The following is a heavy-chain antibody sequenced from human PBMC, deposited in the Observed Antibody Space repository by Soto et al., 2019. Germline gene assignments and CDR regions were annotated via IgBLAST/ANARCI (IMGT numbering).Heavy chain of an antibody. V-gene: IGHV4-34*01. CDR2: INHSGST. D-gene: IGHD4-17*01. J-gene: IGHJ5*02. Sequence: QVQLQQWGAGLLKPSETLFLTCAVYGGSFSGYYWSWIRQPPGKGLEWIGGINHSGSTNHNPSLKRRVTISVDTSNNQFSLKPSSVTAADTAVYYCASETQNGDYGYWFDPLGQGTLVTVSS. CDR3: ASETQNGDYGYWFDP. CDR1: GGSFSGYY.